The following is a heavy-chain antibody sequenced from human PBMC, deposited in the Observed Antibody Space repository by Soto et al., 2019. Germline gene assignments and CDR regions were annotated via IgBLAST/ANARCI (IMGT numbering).Heavy chain of an antibody. J-gene: IGHJ4*02. CDR3: ARRGAVAGLHY. Sequence: EVQLVESGGGLVQPGGSLRVSCAASGFTFSSYWMHWVRQAPGKGLVWVSRINSDGSSTSYADSVKGRFNISRDNAKNTLYLQMNSLRAEDTAIYYCARRGAVAGLHYWGQGTLVTVSS. V-gene: IGHV3-74*01. CDR2: INSDGSST. CDR1: GFTFSSYW. D-gene: IGHD6-19*01.